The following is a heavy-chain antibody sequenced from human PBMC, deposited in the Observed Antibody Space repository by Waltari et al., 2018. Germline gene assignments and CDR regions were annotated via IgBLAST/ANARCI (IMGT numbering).Heavy chain of an antibody. Sequence: QVQLVESGGGVVQPGRSLRLSCAASGFTFSRFGMHWVRQAPGKGLEWVAVIWHDGSNDYYVDSVKGRFTISRDNSKNTLYLQMNSLRAEDSAVYYCASQSTTLFDYWGQGTLVTVSS. D-gene: IGHD2-15*01. J-gene: IGHJ4*02. CDR3: ASQSTTLFDY. CDR2: IWHDGSND. V-gene: IGHV3-33*01. CDR1: GFTFSRFG.